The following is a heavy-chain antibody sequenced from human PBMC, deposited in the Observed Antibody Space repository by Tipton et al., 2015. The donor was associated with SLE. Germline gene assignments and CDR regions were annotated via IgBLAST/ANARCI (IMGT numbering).Heavy chain of an antibody. J-gene: IGHJ4*02. CDR1: GFTFNDYA. CDR2: ISGSGGNR. CDR3: ARDRATVRFDN. Sequence: SLRLSCSASGFTFNDYAMSWVRQASGKGLEWVSSISGSGGNRKYADSVKGRFAISRDNPKNTVYLQMNSLRAEDTATYYCARDRATVRFDNWGQGTLVAVSS. V-gene: IGHV3-23*01. D-gene: IGHD4-11*01.